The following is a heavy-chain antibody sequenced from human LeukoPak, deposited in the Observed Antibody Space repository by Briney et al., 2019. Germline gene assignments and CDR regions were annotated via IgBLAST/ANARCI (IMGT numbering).Heavy chain of an antibody. CDR2: ISGSGGST. V-gene: IGHV3-23*01. J-gene: IGHJ4*02. CDR1: GFTFSGNS. CDR3: AKEGDEIYLHY. Sequence: QPGGSLRRSCSAAGFTFSGNSMSGVRQAPGKGWDGGSAISGSGGSTYYSDSVKGRFTIAEDTSKNTLYLQMNSLRADDTAVYYCAKEGDEIYLHYWRQGTLVTVSS.